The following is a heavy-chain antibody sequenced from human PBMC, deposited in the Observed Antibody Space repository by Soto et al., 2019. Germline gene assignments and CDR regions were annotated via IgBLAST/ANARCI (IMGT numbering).Heavy chain of an antibody. Sequence: QVQLVESGGGLVKPGGSLRLSCAASGFTFSDYYMSWIRQAPGKGLEWVSYISSSSSYTNYADSVKGRFTISRDNAKNSLYLQMNSLRAEDTAVYYRARDYYGDYRIDYWGQGTLVTVSS. J-gene: IGHJ4*02. CDR2: ISSSSSYT. CDR3: ARDYYGDYRIDY. D-gene: IGHD4-17*01. CDR1: GFTFSDYY. V-gene: IGHV3-11*06.